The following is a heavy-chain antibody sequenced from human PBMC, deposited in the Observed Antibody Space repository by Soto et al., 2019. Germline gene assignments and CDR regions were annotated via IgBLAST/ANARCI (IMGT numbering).Heavy chain of an antibody. J-gene: IGHJ6*02. CDR2: IKGDGSTT. D-gene: IGHD2-2*01. CDR1: GFSFISHW. V-gene: IGHV3-74*03. Sequence: GGSLRLSCAASGFSFISHWMHWVRQAPGKGLVWVSGIKGDGSTTVYADSVKGRFTISRDNAKNTLFLQMDSLRAEDTAVYHCTRVSYAMDVWGQGTTGTVSS. CDR3: TRVSYAMDV.